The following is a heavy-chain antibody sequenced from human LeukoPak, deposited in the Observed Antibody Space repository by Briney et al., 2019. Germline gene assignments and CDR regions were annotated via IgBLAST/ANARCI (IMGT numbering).Heavy chain of an antibody. J-gene: IGHJ4*02. D-gene: IGHD3-3*01. CDR3: ARDRPQVTRSPTLYYDFWSGYYPLDY. CDR2: ISSSSSYI. CDR1: GFTFSSYW. V-gene: IGHV3-21*01. Sequence: KTGGSLRLSCAASGFTFSSYWMSWVRQAPGKGQEWVSSISSSSSYIYYADSVKGRFTISRDNAKNSLYLQMNSLRAEDTAVYYCARDRPQVTRSPTLYYDFWSGYYPLDYWGQGTLVTVSP.